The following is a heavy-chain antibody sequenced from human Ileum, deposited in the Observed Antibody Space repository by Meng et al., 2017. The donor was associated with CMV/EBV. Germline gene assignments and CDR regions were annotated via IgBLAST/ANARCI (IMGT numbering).Heavy chain of an antibody. CDR2: ITGHGDST. D-gene: IGHD3-10*01. CDR1: GFTFNSFT. V-gene: IGHV3-64*01. Sequence: SCAASGFTFNSFTMHWVRQAPGKGLEFVSGITGHGDSTYYANSVEGRFTISRDNSKNTLYLQMGSLRPEDMAVYYCARVEYSGSYYYWGQGTLVTVSS. J-gene: IGHJ4*02. CDR3: ARVEYSGSYYY.